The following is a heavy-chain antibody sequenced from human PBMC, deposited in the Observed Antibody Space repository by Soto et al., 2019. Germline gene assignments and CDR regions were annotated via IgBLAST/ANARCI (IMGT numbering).Heavy chain of an antibody. V-gene: IGHV1-2*04. CDR2: INPNSGGT. CDR3: ARGEYSSSWVTSSRGAFDI. D-gene: IGHD6-13*01. J-gene: IGHJ3*02. CDR1: GYTFTGYY. Sequence: GASVKVSCKASGYTFTGYYMHWVRQAPGQGLEWMGWINPNSGGTNYAQKFQGWVTMTRDTSISTAYMELSRLRSDDTAVYYCARGEYSSSWVTSSRGAFDIWGQGTMVTVSS.